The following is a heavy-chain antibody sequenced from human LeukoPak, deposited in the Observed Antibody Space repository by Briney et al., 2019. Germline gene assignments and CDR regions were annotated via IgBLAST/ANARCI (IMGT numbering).Heavy chain of an antibody. V-gene: IGHV3-7*01. CDR2: IRQDGGGT. D-gene: IGHD4-23*01. Sequence: GGSLRLSCEASGLTFSRDWMGWVRQAPGKGLEWVANIRQDGGGTYYGDSVKGRFIISRDNAKNSLLLQMNRLRAEDTAVYYCARELPRTHYGGNSEEADYWGQGTLVTVSS. CDR1: GLTFSRDW. CDR3: ARELPRTHYGGNSEEADY. J-gene: IGHJ4*02.